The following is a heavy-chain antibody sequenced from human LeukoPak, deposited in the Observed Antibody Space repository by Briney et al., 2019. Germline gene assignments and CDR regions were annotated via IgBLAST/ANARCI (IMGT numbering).Heavy chain of an antibody. CDR2: MNPNSGNT. J-gene: IGHJ6*03. Sequence: ASVKVSCKASGYTFISYGISWVRQAPGQGLEWMGWMNPNSGNTGYAQKFQGRVTMTRNTSISTAYMELSSLRSEDTAVYYCARGDYYYMDVWGKGTTVTISS. V-gene: IGHV1-8*02. CDR3: ARGDYYYMDV. CDR1: GYTFISYG.